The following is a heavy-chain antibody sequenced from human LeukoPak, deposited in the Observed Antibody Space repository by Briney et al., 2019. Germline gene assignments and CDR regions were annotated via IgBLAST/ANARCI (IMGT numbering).Heavy chain of an antibody. V-gene: IGHV3-74*01. CDR3: ARGYSSGWFRKYYFDY. CDR1: GFTFSSYW. J-gene: IGHJ4*02. Sequence: QAGGSLRLSCAASGFTFSSYWMHWVRQAPGKGLVWVSRINSDGSSTSYADSVKGRFTISRDNAKNTLYLQMNSLRAEDTAVYYCARGYSSGWFRKYYFDYWGQGTLVTVSS. CDR2: INSDGSST. D-gene: IGHD6-19*01.